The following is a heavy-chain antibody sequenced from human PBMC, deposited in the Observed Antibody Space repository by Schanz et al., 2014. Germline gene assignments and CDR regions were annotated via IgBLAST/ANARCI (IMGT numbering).Heavy chain of an antibody. Sequence: EVQLVESGGGLVEPGGSLRLSCAASGLTFSDHYMDWVRQAPGKGLEWVGRITNKPNNYNTEYAASVKGRFTISRDDSRNSLYLQMSSLKTEDTAVYYCVRLDVHDYWGQGTLVNVSA. CDR1: GLTFSDHY. D-gene: IGHD3-16*01. CDR2: ITNKPNNYNT. J-gene: IGHJ4*02. CDR3: VRLDVHDY. V-gene: IGHV3-72*01.